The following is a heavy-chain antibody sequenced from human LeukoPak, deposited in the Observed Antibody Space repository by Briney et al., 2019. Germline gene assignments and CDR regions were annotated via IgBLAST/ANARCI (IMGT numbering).Heavy chain of an antibody. D-gene: IGHD5-12*01. CDR2: IWYDGSNK. V-gene: IGHV3-33*01. Sequence: GGSLRLSCAASGFTFSSYGMHWVRQAPGKGLEWVAVIWYDGSNKYYADSVKGRFTISRDNSKNTLYLQMNSLRAEDTAVYYCAIGGYSGYDLRSHWGQGTLVTVSS. CDR3: AIGGYSGYDLRSH. CDR1: GFTFSSYG. J-gene: IGHJ4*02.